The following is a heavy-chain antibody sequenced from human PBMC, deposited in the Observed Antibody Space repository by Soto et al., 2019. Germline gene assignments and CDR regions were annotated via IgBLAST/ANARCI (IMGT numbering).Heavy chain of an antibody. CDR2: VSPTGDTV. V-gene: IGHV3-9*01. CDR3: IKDAPNGSIDE. D-gene: IGHD3-10*01. CDR1: GFRFEQYV. J-gene: IGHJ4*02. Sequence: VQVVASGGGLVQPGRSLRLSCAVSGFRFEQYVMHWVRQAPGKGLECVSTVSPTGDTVAYADSVEGRFTVSRDNAKISLYLQMNSLKGDDTAFYYCIKDAPNGSIDEWGQGTLVTVSS.